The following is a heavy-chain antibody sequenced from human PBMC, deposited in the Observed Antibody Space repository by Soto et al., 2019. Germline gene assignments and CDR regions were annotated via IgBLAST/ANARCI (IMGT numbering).Heavy chain of an antibody. J-gene: IGHJ6*02. CDR3: ARPIGYCSGGSCYDLKTNYYYYYGMDV. CDR2: IIPIFGTA. CDR1: GGTFSSYA. Sequence: ASVKVSCKASGGTFSSYAISWVRQAPGQGLEWMGGIIPIFGTANYAQKFQGRVTITADESTSTAYMELSSLRSEDTAVYYCARPIGYCSGGSCYDLKTNYYYYYGMDVWGQGTTVTVSS. D-gene: IGHD2-15*01. V-gene: IGHV1-69*13.